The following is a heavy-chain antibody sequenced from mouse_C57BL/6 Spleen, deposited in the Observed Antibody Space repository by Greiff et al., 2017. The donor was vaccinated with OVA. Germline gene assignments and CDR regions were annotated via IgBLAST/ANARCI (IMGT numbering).Heavy chain of an antibody. V-gene: IGHV2-2*01. CDR2: IWSGGST. CDR3: ARGGGNWYFDV. CDR1: GFSLTSYG. Sequence: VQLVESGPGLVQPSQSLSITCTVSGFSLTSYGVHWVRQSPGKGLEWLGVIWSGGSTDYNAAFISRLSISKDNSKSQVFFKMNSLQADDTAIYYCARGGGNWYFDVWGTGTTVTVSS. J-gene: IGHJ1*03.